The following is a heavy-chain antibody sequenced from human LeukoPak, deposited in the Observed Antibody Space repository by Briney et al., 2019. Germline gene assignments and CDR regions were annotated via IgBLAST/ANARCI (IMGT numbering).Heavy chain of an antibody. Sequence: GGSLRLSCAASGFTFSSYGMHWVRQAPGKGLEWVAVISYDGSNKYYADSVKGRFTISRDNSKNTLYLQMNSLRAADTAVYYCAGDYPPYQDIFDYWGQGALVTVSS. CDR3: AGDYPPYQDIFDY. J-gene: IGHJ4*02. V-gene: IGHV3-30*19. CDR1: GFTFSSYG. CDR2: ISYDGSNK.